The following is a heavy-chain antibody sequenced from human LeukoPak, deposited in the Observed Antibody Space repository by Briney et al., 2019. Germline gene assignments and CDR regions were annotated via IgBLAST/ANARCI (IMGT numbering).Heavy chain of an antibody. CDR3: ARVGRLPYYYYGMDV. J-gene: IGHJ6*02. Sequence: SETLSLTCTVSGGSISSYYWTWIRQPPGKGLEWIGYIYYSGSTNYNPSLKSRVTISVDTPKNQFSLKLSSVTAADTAVYYCARVGRLPYYYYGMDVWGQGTTVTVSS. CDR1: GGSISSYY. V-gene: IGHV4-59*01. CDR2: IYYSGST. D-gene: IGHD6-25*01.